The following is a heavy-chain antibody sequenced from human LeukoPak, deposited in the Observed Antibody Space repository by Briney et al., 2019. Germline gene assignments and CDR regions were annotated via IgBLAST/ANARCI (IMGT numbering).Heavy chain of an antibody. D-gene: IGHD3-22*01. Sequence: KTSETLSLTCTVSGGSISNYCWSWIRQPPGKGLEYIGYIYYTGSTNYNPSLKSRVTMSVDTSKNQFSLKLSSVTAADTAVYYCARGTMMVGPWGQGTLVTVSS. CDR3: ARGTMMVGP. CDR2: IYYTGST. V-gene: IGHV4-59*01. CDR1: GGSISNYC. J-gene: IGHJ5*02.